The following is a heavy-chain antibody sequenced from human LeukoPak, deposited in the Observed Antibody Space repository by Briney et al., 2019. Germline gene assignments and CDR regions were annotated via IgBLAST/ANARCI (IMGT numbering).Heavy chain of an antibody. D-gene: IGHD4-17*01. J-gene: IGHJ4*02. CDR3: ARLGSTVITLIRGFDY. Sequence: SETLSLTCTVSGGSISSSSYYWGWIRQPPGKGLEWIGSIYYSGSTYYNPSLKSRVTISVDTSKNQFSLKLSSVTAADTAVYYCARLGSTVITLIRGFDYWGQGTLVTVSS. V-gene: IGHV4-39*01. CDR1: GGSISSSSYY. CDR2: IYYSGST.